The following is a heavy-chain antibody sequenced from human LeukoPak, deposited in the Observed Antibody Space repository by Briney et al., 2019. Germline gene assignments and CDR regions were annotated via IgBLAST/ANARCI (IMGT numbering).Heavy chain of an antibody. Sequence: GASVKVSCKASGYTFTSYAMHWVRQAPGQRLEWMGWINAGNGNTKYSQKFQGRVTITADESTSTAYMELSSLRSEDTAVYYCARDNYDFWSGYNKGSYYYYMDVWGKGTTVTVSS. CDR3: ARDNYDFWSGYNKGSYYYYMDV. CDR1: GYTFTSYA. D-gene: IGHD3-3*01. CDR2: INAGNGNT. J-gene: IGHJ6*03. V-gene: IGHV1-3*01.